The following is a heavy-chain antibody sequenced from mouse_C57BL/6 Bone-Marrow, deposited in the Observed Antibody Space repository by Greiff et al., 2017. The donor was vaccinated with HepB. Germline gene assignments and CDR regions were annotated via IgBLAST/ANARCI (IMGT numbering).Heavy chain of an antibody. J-gene: IGHJ4*01. D-gene: IGHD1-1*01. Sequence: QVQLQQPGAELVRPGSSVKLSCKASGYTFTSYWMDWVKQRPGQGLEWIGNIYPSDSETHYNQKFKDKATLTVDKSSSTAYMQLSSLTSEDSAVYYCASYGSGGAMDYWGQGTSVTVSS. CDR3: ASYGSGGAMDY. CDR2: IYPSDSET. CDR1: GYTFTSYW. V-gene: IGHV1-61*01.